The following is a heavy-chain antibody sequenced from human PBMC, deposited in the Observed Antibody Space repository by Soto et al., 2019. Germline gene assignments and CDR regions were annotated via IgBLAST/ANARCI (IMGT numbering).Heavy chain of an antibody. J-gene: IGHJ4*02. Sequence: QVQLVQSGAEVKKPGSSVNVSCTASGGTFSSYAISWVRQAPGQGLEWMGGVIPIFGTANYAQKFQGRVTLTADESTSTAYMELSSLRPEDTAVYYCARARDTVTSKWHFEYWGQGSLVTVS. CDR1: GGTFSSYA. CDR2: VIPIFGTA. D-gene: IGHD4-4*01. V-gene: IGHV1-69*01. CDR3: ARARDTVTSKWHFEY.